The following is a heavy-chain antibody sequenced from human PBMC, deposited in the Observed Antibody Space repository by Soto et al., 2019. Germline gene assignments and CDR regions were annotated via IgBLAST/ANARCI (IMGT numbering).Heavy chain of an antibody. V-gene: IGHV1-69*02. J-gene: IGHJ4*02. CDR3: ARGPLVVLNYFES. Sequence: QVQLVQSGTEVKKPGSSVKVSCKASGGTFRNYPINWVRQAPGQGLEWMGSIFPLTDIPDYAQNFQARLTISADKSTSTAYMELTILTSYDTAMYFCARGPLVVLNYFESWGQGTLVTVSS. CDR2: IFPLTDIP. CDR1: GGTFRNYP.